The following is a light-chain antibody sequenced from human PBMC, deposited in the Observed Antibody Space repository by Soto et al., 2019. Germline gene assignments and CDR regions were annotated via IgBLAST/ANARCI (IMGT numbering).Light chain of an antibody. J-gene: IGLJ2*01. CDR1: SGSIGSRY. Sequence: NFMLTQPHSVSVSPGKTVTISCTRTSGSIGSRYVQWYQQRPGSAPTTILYQDIKRPSGVPDRFSGSIDTSSNSASLVISGLQTEDEADYYCQSYDDNNHVIFGGGTKVTVL. CDR2: QDI. V-gene: IGLV6-57*03. CDR3: QSYDDNNHVI.